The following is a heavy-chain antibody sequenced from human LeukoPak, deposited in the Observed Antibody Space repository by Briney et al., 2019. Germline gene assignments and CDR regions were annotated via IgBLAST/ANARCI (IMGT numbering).Heavy chain of an antibody. CDR2: IKSKTDGGAK. V-gene: IGHV3-15*01. CDR3: STDLSTADLV. J-gene: IGHJ6*04. CDR1: EFTFTTAW. D-gene: IGHD4-17*01. Sequence: GGSLRLSCVVSEFTFTTAWMYWVRQAPGKGLEWVGRIKSKTDGGAKEYAAPVKGRFTISRDDSKDTLYLQMNSLKSEDTAVYYCSTDLSTADLVWGKGTTVTVSS.